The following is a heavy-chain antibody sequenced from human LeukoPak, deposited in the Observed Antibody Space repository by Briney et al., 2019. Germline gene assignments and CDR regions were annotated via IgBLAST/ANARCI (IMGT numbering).Heavy chain of an antibody. D-gene: IGHD5-24*01. CDR1: GFTFSSYA. Sequence: GGSLRLSCAASGFTFSSYAMHWVRQAPGKGLEWVAVISYDGSNKYYADSVKGRFTISRDNSKNTLYLQMNSLRAEDTAVYYCARETGMKEMATITASYFDYWGQGTLVTASS. CDR3: ARETGMKEMATITASYFDY. CDR2: ISYDGSNK. V-gene: IGHV3-30*04. J-gene: IGHJ4*02.